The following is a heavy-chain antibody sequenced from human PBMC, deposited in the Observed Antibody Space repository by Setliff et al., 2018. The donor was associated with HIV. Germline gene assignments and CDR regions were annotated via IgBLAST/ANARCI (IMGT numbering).Heavy chain of an antibody. J-gene: IGHJ5*02. D-gene: IGHD2-21*01. Sequence: SETLSLTCTVSGDSVNDRSYFWGWIRQPPGKGLEWIGTFYYTGDSRYNPSLKSRVTISVDTSKNQFSLNLNSVTAADTAVYYCVRHQDSDFGGDPDWSDPWGQGILVTVSS. CDR2: FYYTGDS. CDR1: GDSVNDRSYF. CDR3: VRHQDSDFGGDPDWSDP. V-gene: IGHV4-39*01.